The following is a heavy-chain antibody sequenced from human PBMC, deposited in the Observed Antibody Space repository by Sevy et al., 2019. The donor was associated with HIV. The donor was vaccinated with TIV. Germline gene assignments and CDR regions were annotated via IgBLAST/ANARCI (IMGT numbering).Heavy chain of an antibody. CDR2: ISYDGSNK. D-gene: IGHD6-13*01. V-gene: IGHV3-30*04. Sequence: GGSLRLSCAASGFTFSSYAMHWVRQAPGKGLEWVVVISYDGSNKYYADSVKGRFTISRDNSKNTLYLQMNSLRAEDTAVYYCARAAIAAAGTEGAMDVWGQGTTVTVSS. CDR1: GFTFSSYA. J-gene: IGHJ6*02. CDR3: ARAAIAAAGTEGAMDV.